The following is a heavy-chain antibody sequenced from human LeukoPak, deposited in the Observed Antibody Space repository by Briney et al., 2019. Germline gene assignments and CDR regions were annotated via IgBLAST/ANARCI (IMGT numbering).Heavy chain of an antibody. CDR3: AMYSSSWLYYYYGMDV. Sequence: GASVKVSCKASGYTFTSYGISWVRQAPGQGLEWMGWISAYNGNTNYAQKLQGRVTMTTDTSTSTAYMELRSLRSDDTAVYYCAMYSSSWLYYYYGMDVWGQGTTVTVSS. J-gene: IGHJ6*02. V-gene: IGHV1-18*01. CDR2: ISAYNGNT. D-gene: IGHD6-13*01. CDR1: GYTFTSYG.